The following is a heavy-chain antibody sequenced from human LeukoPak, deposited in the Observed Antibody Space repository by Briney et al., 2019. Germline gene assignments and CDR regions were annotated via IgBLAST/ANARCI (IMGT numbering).Heavy chain of an antibody. D-gene: IGHD5-12*01. V-gene: IGHV4-31*03. J-gene: IGHJ4*02. Sequence: PSETLSLTCTVSGGSSSSGGYYWSWMRQHPGKDLEWIGYIYYSGSTYYNPSLKSRVTISVDTSKNQFSLKLSSVTAADTAVYYCARDKSGYSLLDYWGLGTLVTVSS. CDR3: ARDKSGYSLLDY. CDR1: GGSSSSGGYY. CDR2: IYYSGST.